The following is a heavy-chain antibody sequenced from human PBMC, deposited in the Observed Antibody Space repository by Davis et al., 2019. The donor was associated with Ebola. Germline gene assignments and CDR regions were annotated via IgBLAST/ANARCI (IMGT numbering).Heavy chain of an antibody. CDR2: ISTEGSGR. D-gene: IGHD3-22*01. Sequence: GESLKISCAASGFTFSTSVLHWVRQAPGKGLEWAAGISTEGSGRYYLDSVKGRFTISRDNSKSTLSLQMDSLRAEDTAVYYCAREGHSSGFCGCFDYWGQGVLVTVSS. V-gene: IGHV3-30*04. CDR1: GFTFSTSV. CDR3: AREGHSSGFCGCFDY. J-gene: IGHJ4*02.